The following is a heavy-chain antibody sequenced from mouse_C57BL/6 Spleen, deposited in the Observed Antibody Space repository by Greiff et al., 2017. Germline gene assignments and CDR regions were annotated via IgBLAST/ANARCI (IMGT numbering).Heavy chain of an antibody. CDR2: IHPNSGST. J-gene: IGHJ2*01. Sequence: QVQLKQPGAELVKPGASVKLSCKASGYTFTSYWMHWVKQRPGQGLEWIGMIHPNSGSTNYNEKFKSKATLTVDKSSSTAYMQLSSLTSEDSAVYYCARSLTTVVAGNYWGQGTTLTVSS. D-gene: IGHD1-1*01. CDR3: ARSLTTVVAGNY. CDR1: GYTFTSYW. V-gene: IGHV1-64*01.